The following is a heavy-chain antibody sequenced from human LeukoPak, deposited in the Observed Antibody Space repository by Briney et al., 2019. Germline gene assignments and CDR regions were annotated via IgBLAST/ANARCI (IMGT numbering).Heavy chain of an antibody. V-gene: IGHV3-43*01. Sequence: GGSLRLSCAASGFTFDDYTMHWVRQAPGKGLEWVSLISWDGGSTYYADSVKGRFTISRDNAKNSLYLQMNSLRAEDTAVYYCARDRCSSTSCYLDYYYYMDVWGKGTTVTVSS. D-gene: IGHD2-2*01. CDR3: ARDRCSSTSCYLDYYYYMDV. CDR2: ISWDGGST. J-gene: IGHJ6*03. CDR1: GFTFDDYT.